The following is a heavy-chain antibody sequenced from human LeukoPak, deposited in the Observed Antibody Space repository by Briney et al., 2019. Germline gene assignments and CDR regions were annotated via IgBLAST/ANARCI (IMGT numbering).Heavy chain of an antibody. CDR2: IYYSGST. V-gene: IGHV4-59*08. Sequence: PSETLSLTCTVSGGSISSYYWSWIRQPPGKGLEWIGYIYYSGSTNYNPSLKSRVTISVDTSKNQFSLKLSSVTAADTAVYYCARQGDRYYYYHGMDVWGQGTMVTVSS. CDR3: ARQGDRYYYYHGMDV. J-gene: IGHJ6*02. CDR1: GGSISSYY.